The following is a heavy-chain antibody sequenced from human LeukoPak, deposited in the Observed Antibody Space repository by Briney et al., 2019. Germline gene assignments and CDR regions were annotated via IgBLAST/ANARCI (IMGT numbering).Heavy chain of an antibody. J-gene: IGHJ6*03. V-gene: IGHV1-69*05. CDR2: IIPIFGTA. CDR3: ALYSSSSHGYYYYYMDV. CDR1: GGTFSSYA. Sequence: SVKVSCKASGGTFSSYAISWVRQAPGQGLEWMGRIIPIFGTANYAQKFQGRVTITTDESTSTAYMELRSLRSDDTAVYYCALYSSSSHGYYYYYMDVWGKGTTVTVSS. D-gene: IGHD6-6*01.